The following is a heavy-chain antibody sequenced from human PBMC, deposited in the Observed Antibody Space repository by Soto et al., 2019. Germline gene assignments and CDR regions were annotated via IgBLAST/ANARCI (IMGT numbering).Heavy chain of an antibody. Sequence: ESGPTLVNPTQTLTLTCTFSGFSLSTDGLGVGWIRQPPGRALEWLALIYWNDDKRYSPFLKSRLTIAKDTSKNQVVLTMTNVDPADTATYYCARRPRYSNPVDYWGQGTLVT. CDR1: GFSLSTDGLG. V-gene: IGHV2-5*01. CDR2: IYWNDDK. J-gene: IGHJ4*02. D-gene: IGHD4-4*01. CDR3: ARRPRYSNPVDY.